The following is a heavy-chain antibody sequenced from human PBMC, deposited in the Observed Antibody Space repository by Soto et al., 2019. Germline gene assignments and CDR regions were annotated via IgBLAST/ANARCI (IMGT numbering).Heavy chain of an antibody. D-gene: IGHD5-12*01. CDR2: ITASGDST. Sequence: EVHLLESGGDLVQPGGSLRLSCAASAFTFSFYAMSWVRQAPGKGLEWVSAITASGDSTYYADSVKGRFTISRDNSKNTLYLQMNSLRAEDTAIYYCANIWLQLGDYWGQGTLVTVSS. V-gene: IGHV3-23*01. J-gene: IGHJ4*02. CDR3: ANIWLQLGDY. CDR1: AFTFSFYA.